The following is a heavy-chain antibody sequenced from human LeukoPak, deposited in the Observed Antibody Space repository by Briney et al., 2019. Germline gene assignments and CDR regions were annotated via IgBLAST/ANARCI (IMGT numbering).Heavy chain of an antibody. D-gene: IGHD6-19*01. CDR3: GGIAVAGSLDDY. J-gene: IGHJ4*02. Sequence: KPSETLSLTCTVSGGSISSSSYYWGWIRQPPGKGLEWIGSIYYSGSTYYNPSLKSRVTISVDTSKNQFSLKLSSVTAADTAVYYCGGIAVAGSLDDYWGQGTLVTVSS. CDR2: IYYSGST. CDR1: GGSISSSSYY. V-gene: IGHV4-39*01.